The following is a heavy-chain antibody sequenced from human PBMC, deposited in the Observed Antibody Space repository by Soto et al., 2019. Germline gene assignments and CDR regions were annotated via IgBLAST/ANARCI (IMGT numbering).Heavy chain of an antibody. CDR1: QFALISFR. D-gene: IGHD6-6*01. CDR2: MSGSSKYI. J-gene: IGHJ6*02. Sequence: WVSLRRSYEASQFALISFRSIFIRHSTFRCLQWVSSMSGSSKYIHYADSVKGRFTISRDNAKNSLYLQMNRLRAEDTAVYYCAREKEDEGSSSLRVYYGMDVWGQGTTVTVSS. V-gene: IGHV3-21*01. CDR3: AREKEDEGSSSLRVYYGMDV.